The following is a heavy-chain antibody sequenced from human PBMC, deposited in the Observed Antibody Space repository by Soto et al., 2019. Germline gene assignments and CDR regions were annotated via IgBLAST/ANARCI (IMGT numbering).Heavy chain of an antibody. J-gene: IGHJ4*01. CDR1: GDSISSSYW. CDR2: IYHSETT. D-gene: IGHD4-17*01. Sequence: SETLSLTCAVSGDSISSSYWWSWVRQPPGKGLEWIGEIYHSETTNYNPSLKSRVTLSMDKSKNQFSLMLTSVTAADTAVYFCARYDFGIFDYWGHGILVTVSS. V-gene: IGHV4-4*02. CDR3: ARYDFGIFDY.